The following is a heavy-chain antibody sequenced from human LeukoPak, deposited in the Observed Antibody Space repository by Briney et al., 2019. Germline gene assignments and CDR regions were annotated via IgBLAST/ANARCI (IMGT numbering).Heavy chain of an antibody. CDR1: GFTFSTYG. V-gene: IGHV3-30*02. J-gene: IGHJ3*02. Sequence: GGSLRLSCAASGFTFSTYGMHWVRQAPGKGLEWVAFIRYDGSNKYHADSVKGRFTISRDNSKNTLYLQMNSLGAEDTAVYYCTRPTAKENAFDIWGQGTMVTVSS. D-gene: IGHD1-14*01. CDR3: TRPTAKENAFDI. CDR2: IRYDGSNK.